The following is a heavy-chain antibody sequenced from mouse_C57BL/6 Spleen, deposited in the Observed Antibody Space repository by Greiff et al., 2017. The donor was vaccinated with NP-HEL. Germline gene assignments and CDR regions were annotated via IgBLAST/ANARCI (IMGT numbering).Heavy chain of an antibody. V-gene: IGHV14-2*01. CDR3: ARGQLRLRDAMDY. CDR1: GFNIKDYY. CDR2: IDPEDGET. J-gene: IGHJ4*01. D-gene: IGHD3-2*02. Sequence: VQLKQSGAELVKPGASVKLSCTASGFNIKDYYMHWVKQRTEQGLEWIGRIDPEDGETKYAPKFQGKATITADKSSNTAYLQLSSLTSEDTAVYYCARGQLRLRDAMDYWGQGTSVTVSS.